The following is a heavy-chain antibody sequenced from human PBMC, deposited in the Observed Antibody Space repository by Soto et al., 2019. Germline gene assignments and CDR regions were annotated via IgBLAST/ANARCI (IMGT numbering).Heavy chain of an antibody. J-gene: IGHJ3*02. CDR3: ARETTTVTIAAFDI. V-gene: IGHV3-64*01. CDR1: GFTFSSYA. CDR2: ISSNGGST. D-gene: IGHD4-17*01. Sequence: GGSLRLSCAASGFTFSSYAMHWVRQAPGKGLEYVSAISSNGGSTYYANSVKGRFTISRDNSKNTLYLQMGSLRAEDMAVYYCARETTTVTIAAFDIWGQGTMVTVSS.